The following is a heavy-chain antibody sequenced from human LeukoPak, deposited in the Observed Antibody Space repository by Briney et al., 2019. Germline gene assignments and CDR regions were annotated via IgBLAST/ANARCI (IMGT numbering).Heavy chain of an antibody. CDR1: GDAFTGYY. J-gene: IGHJ5*02. CDR2: INPNSGGT. V-gene: IGHV1-2*02. CDR3: ARGVGGYCSSTSCYWDWFDP. Sequence: ASVKVSCKASGDAFTGYYMHWVRQAPGQGLEWMGWINPNSGGTNYAQKFQGRVTMTRDTSISTAYMELSRLRSDDTAVHYCARGVGGYCSSTSCYWDWFDPWGQGTLVTVSS. D-gene: IGHD2-2*01.